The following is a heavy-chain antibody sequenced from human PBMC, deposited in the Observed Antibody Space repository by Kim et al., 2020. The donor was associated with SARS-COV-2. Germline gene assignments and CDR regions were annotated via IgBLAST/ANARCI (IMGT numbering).Heavy chain of an antibody. CDR1: GYTFTGYY. CDR2: INPNSGGT. V-gene: IGHV1-2*02. J-gene: IGHJ4*02. Sequence: ASVKVSCKASGYTFTGYYMHWVRQAPGQGLEWMGWINPNSGGTNYAQKFQGRVTMTRDTSISTAYMELSRLRSDDTAVYYCARGVDSSGYYFEVFDYWGQGTLVTVSS. D-gene: IGHD3-22*01. CDR3: ARGVDSSGYYFEVFDY.